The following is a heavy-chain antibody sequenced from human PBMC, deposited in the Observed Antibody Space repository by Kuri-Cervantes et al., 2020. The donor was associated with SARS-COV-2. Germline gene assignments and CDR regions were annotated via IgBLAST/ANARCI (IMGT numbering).Heavy chain of an antibody. D-gene: IGHD7-27*01. CDR2: IWYDGSNK. V-gene: IGHV3-33*01. CDR1: GFTFSSYG. CDR3: ARVGWGCPFDY. Sequence: GESLNISCAASGFTFSSYGMHWVRQAPGKGLEWVAVIWYDGSNKYYADSVKGRFTISRDNSKNTLYLQMNSLRAEDTAVYYCARVGWGCPFDYWGQGTLVTVSS. J-gene: IGHJ4*02.